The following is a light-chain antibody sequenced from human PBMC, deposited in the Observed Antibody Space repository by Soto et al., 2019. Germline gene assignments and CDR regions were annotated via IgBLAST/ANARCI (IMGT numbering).Light chain of an antibody. Sequence: EIVMTQSPATLSVSPGERATLSCRASQSVGTYLAWYQQKPGQAPRLLIYGASTRAAGISPRFSGGGSGTEFTLTISSLQCEDFAVYYCQQYNDWPRTFGQGTKVGIK. J-gene: IGKJ1*01. CDR3: QQYNDWPRT. CDR1: QSVGTY. CDR2: GAS. V-gene: IGKV3-15*01.